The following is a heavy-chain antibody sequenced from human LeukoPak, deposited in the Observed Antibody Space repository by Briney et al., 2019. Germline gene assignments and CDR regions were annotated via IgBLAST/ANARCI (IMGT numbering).Heavy chain of an antibody. CDR3: AREREAGYAFDI. J-gene: IGHJ3*02. D-gene: IGHD1-14*01. V-gene: IGHV3-21*01. CDR2: ISSSSSYI. Sequence: GGSLRLSCAASGFTFSSYSMNWVRQAPGKGLEWVSSISSSSSYIYYADSVKGRFTISRDNAKNTLYLQMNSLRAEDTAVYYCAREREAGYAFDIWGQGTMITVSS. CDR1: GFTFSSYS.